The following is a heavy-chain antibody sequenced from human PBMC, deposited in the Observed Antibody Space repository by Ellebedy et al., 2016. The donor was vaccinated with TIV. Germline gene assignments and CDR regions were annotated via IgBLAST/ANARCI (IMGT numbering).Heavy chain of an antibody. CDR1: GGSISSSSYY. D-gene: IGHD2-2*01. J-gene: IGHJ4*02. Sequence: SETLSLXXTVSGGSISSSSYYWGWFRQPPGKGLEWIGSIYYSGSTYYNPSLKSRVTISVDTSKNQFSLKLSSVTAADTAVYYCAGRETYQLLFQFIFDYWGQGTLVTVSA. CDR2: IYYSGST. V-gene: IGHV4-39*01. CDR3: AGRETYQLLFQFIFDY.